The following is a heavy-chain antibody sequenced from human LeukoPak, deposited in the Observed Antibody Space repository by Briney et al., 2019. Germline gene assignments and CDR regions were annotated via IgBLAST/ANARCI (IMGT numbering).Heavy chain of an antibody. J-gene: IGHJ6*03. Sequence: SETLSVTCTVSRGSICSYYWSWIRPPPGNGLEWMGYIYYSGRTNYNPSLKSRVTISVDTTNTQFSVKLSSVTAADTAVYYCARVDRYDSSGYYYGSDYYYYYMDVWGKGTTVTVSS. CDR2: IYYSGRT. D-gene: IGHD3-22*01. CDR3: ARVDRYDSSGYYYGSDYYYYYMDV. CDR1: RGSICSYY. V-gene: IGHV4-59*01.